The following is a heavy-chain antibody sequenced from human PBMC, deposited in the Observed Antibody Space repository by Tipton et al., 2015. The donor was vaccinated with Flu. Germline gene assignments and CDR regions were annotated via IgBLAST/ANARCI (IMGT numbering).Heavy chain of an antibody. D-gene: IGHD5-18*01. CDR1: GFTFSSYA. V-gene: IGHV3-23*01. CDR2: ISGSGGST. J-gene: IGHJ4*02. Sequence: SLRLSCAASGFTFSSYAMSWVRQAPGKGLEWVSAISGSGGSTYYADSVKGRFTISRDNSKNTLYLQMNSLRAEDTAVYYCAKDRGYSTAFDYWGQGTLVTVSS. CDR3: AKDRGYSTAFDY.